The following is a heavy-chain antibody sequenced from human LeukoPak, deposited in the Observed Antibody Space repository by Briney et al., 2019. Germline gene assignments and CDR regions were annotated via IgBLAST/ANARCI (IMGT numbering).Heavy chain of an antibody. CDR2: ISWDGGST. D-gene: IGHD5-18*01. CDR1: GFTFNTYS. CDR3: AKDSSRGTAMVPGYNWFDP. V-gene: IGHV3-43*01. Sequence: GSLRLSCEASGFTFNTYSMNWARQAPGKGLEWVSLISWDGGSTYYADSVKGRFTISRDNSKNSLYLQMNSLRTEDTALYYCAKDSSRGTAMVPGYNWFDPWGQGTLVTVSS. J-gene: IGHJ5*02.